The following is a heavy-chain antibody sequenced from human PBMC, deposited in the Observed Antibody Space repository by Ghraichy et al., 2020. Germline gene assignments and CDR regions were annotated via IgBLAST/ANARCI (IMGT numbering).Heavy chain of an antibody. J-gene: IGHJ6*03. CDR2: IYYSGST. D-gene: IGHD4-17*01. CDR1: GGSISSYY. CDR3: ARGHYGDSTYYYYYMDV. Sequence: SETLSLTCTVSGGSISSYYWSWIRQPPGKGLEWIGYIYYSGSTNYNPSLKSRVTISVDTSKNQFSLKLGSVTAADTAVYYCARGHYGDSTYYYYYMDVWGKGTTVTVSS. V-gene: IGHV4-59*01.